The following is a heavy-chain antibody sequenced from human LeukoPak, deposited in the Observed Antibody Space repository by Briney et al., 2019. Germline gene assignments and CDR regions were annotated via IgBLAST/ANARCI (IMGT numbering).Heavy chain of an antibody. V-gene: IGHV3-7*05. CDR3: AKGLSGYNPSD. CDR1: GFSFSDYW. D-gene: IGHD5-24*01. J-gene: IGHJ4*02. Sequence: GGSLRLSCVVSGFSFSDYWMDWVRQAPGKGLEWVANIKPDGSEIYYVDSVKGRFTISRDNAKNSLYLQMNSLRAEDTAVYYCAKGLSGYNPSDWGQGTLVTVSS. CDR2: IKPDGSEI.